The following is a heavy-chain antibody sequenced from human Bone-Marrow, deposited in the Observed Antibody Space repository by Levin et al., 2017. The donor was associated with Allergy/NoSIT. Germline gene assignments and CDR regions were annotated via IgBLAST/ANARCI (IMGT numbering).Heavy chain of an antibody. CDR2: ISYDARDK. J-gene: IGHJ4*01. D-gene: IGHD6-6*01. CDR3: ARDGEQLAQYYFDY. CDR1: GFTFTDYS. V-gene: IGHV3-30*03. Sequence: GGSLRLSCATSGFTFTDYSMHWVRQAPGKGLEWVAVISYDARDKYYADSVKGRFTISRDQSKNTVYLQMNSLRGEDTAVYYCARDGEQLAQYYFDYWGHGTLVTVSS.